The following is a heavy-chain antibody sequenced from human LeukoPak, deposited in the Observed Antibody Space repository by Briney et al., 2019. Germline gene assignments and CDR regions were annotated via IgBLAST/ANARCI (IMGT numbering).Heavy chain of an antibody. CDR3: ARGHVAAAGCGY. CDR2: MNPKSGDT. V-gene: IGHV1-8*02. J-gene: IGHJ4*02. CDR1: GYSFTNYD. D-gene: IGHD6-13*01. Sequence: ASVKVSCKASGYSFTNYDINWVRQATGQGLEWMGWMNPKSGDTGYSQKFQGRVTMTRNTSISTAYMELSSLRSEDTAVYYCARGHVAAAGCGYWGQGTLVTVSS.